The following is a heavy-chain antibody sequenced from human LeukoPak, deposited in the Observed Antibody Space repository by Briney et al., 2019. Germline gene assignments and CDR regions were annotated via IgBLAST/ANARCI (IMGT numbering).Heavy chain of an antibody. CDR3: TTYGSGRKFDY. CDR2: IRSTVNGYAT. J-gene: IGHJ4*02. V-gene: IGHV3-73*01. Sequence: SGGSLRLSCAASGFTFSGSALHWVRQASGKGLEWVGRIRSTVNGYATAYAASVKGRFTISRDDSKNTAYLQMDSLKTEDTAVYYCTTYGSGRKFDYWGQGILVTVSS. CDR1: GFTFSGSA. D-gene: IGHD3-10*01.